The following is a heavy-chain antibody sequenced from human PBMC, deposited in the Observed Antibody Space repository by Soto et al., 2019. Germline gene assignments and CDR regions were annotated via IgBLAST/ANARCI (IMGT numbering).Heavy chain of an antibody. CDR1: GYSISSGYY. D-gene: IGHD3-22*01. CDR2: IYRGGST. J-gene: IGHJ5*02. CDR3: ARVGPWVPYYYDSSPYAFENWFDP. Sequence: SETLSLTCAVSGYSISSGYYWGWLRQPPGKGLEWIGSIYRGGSTYYNPSLNSRVTLSIDMTNNHVSLILNSVTAADTAVYYCARVGPWVPYYYDSSPYAFENWFDPWGQGTLVTVSS. V-gene: IGHV4-38-2*01.